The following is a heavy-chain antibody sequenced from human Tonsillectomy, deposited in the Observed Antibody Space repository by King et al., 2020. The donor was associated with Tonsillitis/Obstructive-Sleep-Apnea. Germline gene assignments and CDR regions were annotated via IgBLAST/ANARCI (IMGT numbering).Heavy chain of an antibody. CDR3: ARDLPQTD. D-gene: IGHD5/OR15-5a*01. V-gene: IGHV3-7*04. CDR1: GFTFRRYW. CDR2: IKHDGSEK. J-gene: IGHJ4*02. Sequence: VQLVESGGGLVQPGGSLRLSCEVSGFTFRRYWMTWVRQAPGKGLEWVANIKHDGSEKHYVDSVKGRFTISRDNAKNSLYLQMNRLRAEDTAVYYCARDLPQTDWGQGTLVTVSS.